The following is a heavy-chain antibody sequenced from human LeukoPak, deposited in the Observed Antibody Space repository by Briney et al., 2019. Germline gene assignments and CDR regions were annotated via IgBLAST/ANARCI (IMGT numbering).Heavy chain of an antibody. V-gene: IGHV4-34*01. Sequence: SETLSLTCAVYGVSFSGYYWSWIRQPPGKGLEWIGEINHSGSTNYNPSLKSRVTISVDTSKNQFSLKLSSVTAADTAVYYCARRGSYGSGSYYPRANWFDPWGQGTLVTVSS. CDR1: GVSFSGYY. CDR2: INHSGST. CDR3: ARRGSYGSGSYYPRANWFDP. J-gene: IGHJ5*02. D-gene: IGHD3-10*01.